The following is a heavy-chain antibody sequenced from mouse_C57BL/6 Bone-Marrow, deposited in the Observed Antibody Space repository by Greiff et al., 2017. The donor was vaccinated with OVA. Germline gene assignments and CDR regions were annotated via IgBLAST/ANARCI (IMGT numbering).Heavy chain of an antibody. CDR1: GYTFTSYW. J-gene: IGHJ4*01. D-gene: IGHD3-2*02. CDR3: ARRAAQATVPYYYAMDY. V-gene: IGHV1-55*01. CDR2: IYPGSGST. Sequence: QVQLQQPGAELVKPGASVKMSCKASGYTFTSYWITWVKQRPGQGLEWIGDIYPGSGSTNYNEKFKSKATMTLDTSSSTAYMQLSSLTSEDSAVYYCARRAAQATVPYYYAMDYWGQGTSVTVSS.